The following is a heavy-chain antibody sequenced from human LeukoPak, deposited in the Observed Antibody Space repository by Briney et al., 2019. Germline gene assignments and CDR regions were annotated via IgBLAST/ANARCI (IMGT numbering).Heavy chain of an antibody. CDR1: SITFTKAW. J-gene: IGHJ4*02. CDR2: IVSETVGGRT. Sequence: GGSLRLSCAAFSITFTKAWMNWVRQAPGKGLEWVARIVSETVGGRTDYAASVKGRFTISRDDSKSTLFLQMSSLKIEDTAVYYCATSITTPGAFDIWRQGVLVTVSS. D-gene: IGHD1-1*01. V-gene: IGHV3-15*07. CDR3: ATSITTPGAFDI.